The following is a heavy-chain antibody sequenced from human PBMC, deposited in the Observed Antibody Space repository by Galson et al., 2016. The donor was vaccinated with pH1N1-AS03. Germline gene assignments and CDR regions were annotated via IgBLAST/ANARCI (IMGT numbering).Heavy chain of an antibody. CDR1: GFSLAIYG. D-gene: IGHD3-10*01. Sequence: SLRLSCAASGFSLAIYGMHWFRRAPGRGLEWVAVVKHDGIETDYADSVKGRFTISRDNSKNSVYLQMNSLRAEDTAVYYCATGWGSGIHMSTFNYWGKVTLVSGSS. V-gene: IGHV3-33*05. CDR3: ATGWGSGIHMSTFNY. J-gene: IGHJ4*02. CDR2: VKHDGIET.